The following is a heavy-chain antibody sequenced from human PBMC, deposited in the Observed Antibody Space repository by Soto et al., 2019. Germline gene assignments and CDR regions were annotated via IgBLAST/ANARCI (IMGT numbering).Heavy chain of an antibody. D-gene: IGHD6-6*01. V-gene: IGHV3-30-3*01. CDR2: ISYDGSNK. J-gene: IGHJ4*02. Sequence: QVQLVESGGGVVQPGRSLRLSCAASGFTFSSYAMHWVRQAPGKGLEWVAVISYDGSNKYYADSVKGRFTISRDNSKNTLYLQMNNLRAEDTAVYYCARAIAYSSLYFDYWGQGTLVTVSS. CDR3: ARAIAYSSLYFDY. CDR1: GFTFSSYA.